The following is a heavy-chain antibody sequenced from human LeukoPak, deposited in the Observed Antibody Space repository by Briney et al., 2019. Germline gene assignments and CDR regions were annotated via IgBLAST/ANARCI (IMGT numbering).Heavy chain of an antibody. J-gene: IGHJ3*02. D-gene: IGHD3-22*01. V-gene: IGHV3-30*02. Sequence: GGSLRLSCAASGFTFSSYGMHWVRQAPGKGLEWVAFIRYDGGNKYYADSVKGRFTISRDNSKNTLYLQMNSLRAEDTAVYYCAKDLPITMIENDAFDIWGQGTMVTVSS. CDR3: AKDLPITMIENDAFDI. CDR2: IRYDGGNK. CDR1: GFTFSSYG.